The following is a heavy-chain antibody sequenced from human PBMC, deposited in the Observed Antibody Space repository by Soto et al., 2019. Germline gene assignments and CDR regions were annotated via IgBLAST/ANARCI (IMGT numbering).Heavy chain of an antibody. Sequence: GGSLRLSCAASGFTFSSYWMSWVRQAPGKGLEWVANIKQDGSEKYYVDSVKGRFTISRDNAKNSLYLQMNSLRAEDTAVYYCARDAWAGVAARLDVWGQGTTVTVSS. CDR3: ARDAWAGVAARLDV. D-gene: IGHD2-15*01. V-gene: IGHV3-7*01. CDR1: GFTFSSYW. CDR2: IKQDGSEK. J-gene: IGHJ6*02.